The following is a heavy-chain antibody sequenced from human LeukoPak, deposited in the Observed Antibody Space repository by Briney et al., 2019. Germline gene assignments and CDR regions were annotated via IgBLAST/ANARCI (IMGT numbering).Heavy chain of an antibody. Sequence: QPGGSLRLSCAASGFTLSSYAMSWVRQAPGKGLEWVSAISGSGGSTYYADSVKGRFTISRDNSKNTLYLQMNSLRAEDTAVYYCAKDWFDIVVVPAENGYFDYWGQGTLVTVSS. D-gene: IGHD2-2*01. V-gene: IGHV3-23*01. CDR1: GFTLSSYA. CDR2: ISGSGGST. J-gene: IGHJ4*02. CDR3: AKDWFDIVVVPAENGYFDY.